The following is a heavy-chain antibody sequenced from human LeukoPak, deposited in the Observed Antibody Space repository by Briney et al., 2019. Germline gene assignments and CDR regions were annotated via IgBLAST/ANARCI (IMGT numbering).Heavy chain of an antibody. CDR1: GFTFRDYY. D-gene: IGHD3-9*01. V-gene: IGHV3-11*06. Sequence: GGSLSLFCAASGFTFRDYYMIWIRQSTGKALEWVSYIRSSSSYTNYADSVKGRFTISRDNAKNSLYLQMNSLRAEDTAVYYCARFPRYFDWPEAGYFDYWGQGTLVTVSS. J-gene: IGHJ4*02. CDR3: ARFPRYFDWPEAGYFDY. CDR2: IRSSSSYT.